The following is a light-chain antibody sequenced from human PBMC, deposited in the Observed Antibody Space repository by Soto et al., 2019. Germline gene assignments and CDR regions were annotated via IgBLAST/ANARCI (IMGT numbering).Light chain of an antibody. J-gene: IGKJ5*01. CDR2: DAS. Sequence: DTVLTQSPATLSLSPGETATLSCRASQSVRSHLAWCQQRPGQPPRLLIYDASYRATGVPLRFSGSGSGTEFTLTISSLESGDSAIYYCQQRSDWPPITFGQGTRLEIK. CDR3: QQRSDWPPIT. CDR1: QSVRSH. V-gene: IGKV3-11*01.